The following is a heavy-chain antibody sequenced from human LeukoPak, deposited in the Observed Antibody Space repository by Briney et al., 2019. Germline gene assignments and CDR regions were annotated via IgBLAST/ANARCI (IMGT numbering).Heavy chain of an antibody. CDR1: GGSISSSRYY. J-gene: IGHJ4*02. CDR3: ASTGDCSSTSCSWYYFDY. D-gene: IGHD2-2*01. Sequence: MPSETLSLTCTVSGGSISSSRYYWGWIRQPPGKGLEWIGSIYYSGSTYYNPSLKSRVTISVDTSKNQFSLKLSSVTAADTAEYYCASTGDCSSTSCSWYYFDYWGQGTLVTVSS. V-gene: IGHV4-39*01. CDR2: IYYSGST.